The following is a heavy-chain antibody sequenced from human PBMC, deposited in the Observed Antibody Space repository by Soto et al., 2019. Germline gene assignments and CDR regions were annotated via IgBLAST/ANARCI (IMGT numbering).Heavy chain of an antibody. CDR1: GFTFNNYW. CDR3: ARVKYSSSRDFDY. J-gene: IGHJ4*02. D-gene: IGHD6-6*01. V-gene: IGHV3-7*04. CDR2: IKQDGSEE. Sequence: EVQLVESGGGLVQARGSLRLSCAASGFTFNNYWMSWVRQAPGKGLEWVANIKQDGSEEYYVDSVKGRFTISRDNAKSSLYLQMNSLRAEDTAVYYCARVKYSSSRDFDYWGQGTLVTVSS.